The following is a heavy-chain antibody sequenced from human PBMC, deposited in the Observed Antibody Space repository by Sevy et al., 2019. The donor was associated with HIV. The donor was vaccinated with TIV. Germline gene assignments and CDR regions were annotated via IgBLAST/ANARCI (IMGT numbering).Heavy chain of an antibody. Sequence: ASVKVSCKVSGYTLTELSMHWLRQAPGKGLEWMGGFDPEDGETIYAQKFQGRVTMTEDTSTDTAYMELSSLRSEDTAVYYCATFPSGDYVSYYFDYWGQGTLVTVSS. CDR3: ATFPSGDYVSYYFDY. CDR1: GYTLTELS. V-gene: IGHV1-24*01. CDR2: FDPEDGET. D-gene: IGHD4-17*01. J-gene: IGHJ4*02.